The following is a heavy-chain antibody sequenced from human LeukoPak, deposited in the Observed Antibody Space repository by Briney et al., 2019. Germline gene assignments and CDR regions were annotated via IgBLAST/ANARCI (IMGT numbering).Heavy chain of an antibody. CDR2: IYGRGST. Sequence: SKTLSLTCTVSGGSISRYYWSWIRQPPGKGLEWIGFIYGRGSTNYNPSLKSRVTVSVDTSKNQFSLNLNSVTAADTAVYYCAREDVWGNNRPKGHFDYWGQGTLVTVSS. CDR1: GGSISRYY. J-gene: IGHJ4*02. V-gene: IGHV4-59*01. CDR3: AREDVWGNNRPKGHFDY. D-gene: IGHD3-16*02.